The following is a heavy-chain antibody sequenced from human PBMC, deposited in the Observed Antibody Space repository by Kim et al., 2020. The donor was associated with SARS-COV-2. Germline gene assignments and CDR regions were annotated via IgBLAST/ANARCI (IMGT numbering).Heavy chain of an antibody. V-gene: IGHV1-2*02. D-gene: IGHD6-19*01. J-gene: IGHJ4*02. CDR3: ARDIAVAGSLDY. Sequence: YAQKVQGRVTMTRDTSISTAYMERSRLRSDDTAVYYCARDIAVAGSLDYWGQGTLVTVSS.